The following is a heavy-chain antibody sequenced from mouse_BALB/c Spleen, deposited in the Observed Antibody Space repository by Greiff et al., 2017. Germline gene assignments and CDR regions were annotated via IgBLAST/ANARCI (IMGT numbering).Heavy chain of an antibody. V-gene: IGHV3-2*02. CDR3: ASHYYGSSDWFAY. J-gene: IGHJ3*01. CDR1: GFSITSDYA. Sequence: EVMLVASGPGLVQPSQSLSLTCTVTGFSITSDYAWYCIRQFPGNKLELMGYISYSGSTSYNPSLKSRISITRDTSKNQFFLQLNSVTTEDTATYYCASHYYGSSDWFAYWGQGTLVTVSA. CDR2: ISYSGST. D-gene: IGHD1-1*01.